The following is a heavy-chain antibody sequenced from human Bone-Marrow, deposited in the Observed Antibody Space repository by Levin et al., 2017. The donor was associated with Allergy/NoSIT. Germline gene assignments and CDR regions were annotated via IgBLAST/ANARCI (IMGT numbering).Heavy chain of an antibody. V-gene: IGHV3-23*01. CDR3: AKYPGIAAAGNP. D-gene: IGHD6-13*01. Sequence: GESLKISCAASGFTFSSYAMSWVRQAPGKGLEWVSAISGSGGSTYYADSVKGRFTISRDNSKNTLYLQMNSLRAEDTAVYYCAKYPGIAAAGNPWGQGTLVTVSS. CDR2: ISGSGGST. J-gene: IGHJ5*02. CDR1: GFTFSSYA.